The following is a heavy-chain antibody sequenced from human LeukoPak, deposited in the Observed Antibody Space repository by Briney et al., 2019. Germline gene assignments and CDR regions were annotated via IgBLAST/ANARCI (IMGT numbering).Heavy chain of an antibody. CDR3: AKDSERDQYYYGPGSYYNF. J-gene: IGHJ4*02. CDR2: IRYDGSNQ. Sequence: GGSLRLSCAASGFIFSGYGMHWVRQVPGKGLEWVAYIRYDGSNQYYADSVKGRFTISRDNSKNTLYLQMNSLRAEATAVYYCAKDSERDQYYYGPGSYYNFWGQGSLVTVSS. CDR1: GFIFSGYG. D-gene: IGHD3-10*01. V-gene: IGHV3-30*02.